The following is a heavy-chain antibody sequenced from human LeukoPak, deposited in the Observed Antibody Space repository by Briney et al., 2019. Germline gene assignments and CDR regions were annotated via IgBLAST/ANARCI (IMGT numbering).Heavy chain of an antibody. J-gene: IGHJ4*02. CDR2: ISSNGGST. CDR3: ARGLGSWYYFDY. V-gene: IGHV3-64*01. Sequence: GGSLRLSCAASGFTFSSYAMHWVRQAPGKGLEYVSAISSNGGSTYYANSVKGRFTISRDNSKNTLYLQMGSLRAEDMAVYYCARGLGSWYYFDYWSQGTLVTVSS. CDR1: GFTFSSYA. D-gene: IGHD6-13*01.